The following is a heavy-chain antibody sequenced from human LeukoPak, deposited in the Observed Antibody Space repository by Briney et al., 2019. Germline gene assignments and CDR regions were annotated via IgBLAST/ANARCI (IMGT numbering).Heavy chain of an antibody. CDR1: GFTFSDYA. J-gene: IGHJ4*02. V-gene: IGHV3-23*01. CDR3: AGNSSGWGFFNY. Sequence: GGSLRLSCAASGFTFSDYAVSWVRQAPGKGLECVSGISGRGDSTYYADSVKGRFTISRDNSKNTLYLQMNSLRAEDTAVYYCAGNSSGWGFFNYWGQGTLVTVSS. CDR2: ISGRGDST. D-gene: IGHD6-19*01.